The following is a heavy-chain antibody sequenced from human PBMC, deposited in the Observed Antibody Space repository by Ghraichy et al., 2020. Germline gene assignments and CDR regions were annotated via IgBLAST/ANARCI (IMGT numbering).Heavy chain of an antibody. Sequence: GESLNISCAASGFTFSSYAMSWVRQAPGKGLEWVSAISGSGGSTYYADSVKGRFTISRDNSKNTLYLQMNSLRAEDTAVYYCAKGGDILTGYSWGQRTLVTVSS. CDR2: ISGSGGST. CDR3: AKGGDILTGYS. CDR1: GFTFSSYA. V-gene: IGHV3-23*01. D-gene: IGHD3-9*01. J-gene: IGHJ4*02.